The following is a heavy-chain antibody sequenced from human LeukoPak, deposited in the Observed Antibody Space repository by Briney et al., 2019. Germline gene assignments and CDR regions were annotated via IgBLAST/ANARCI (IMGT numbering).Heavy chain of an antibody. CDR3: AKDRPTFYYYDSSGYPYSAFDY. CDR2: ISGSGGST. Sequence: GGSLRLSCAASGFTFSSFAMSWVREAPGKGLEWVSAISGSGGSTYYADSVKGRFTISRDNSKNTLYLQMNSLRAEDTAVYYCAKDRPTFYYYDSSGYPYSAFDYWGQGTLVTVSS. V-gene: IGHV3-23*01. J-gene: IGHJ4*02. CDR1: GFTFSSFA. D-gene: IGHD3-22*01.